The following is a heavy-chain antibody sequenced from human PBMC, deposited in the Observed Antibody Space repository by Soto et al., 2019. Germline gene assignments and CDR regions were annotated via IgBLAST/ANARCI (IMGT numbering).Heavy chain of an antibody. CDR1: GFTFSHYA. Sequence: EVQLLEAGGGLVQPGGSLRLSCAASGFTFSHYAMSWVRQAPGQGLQWVSTIFGSGAPTHYADSVKGRFGISRDNSNNMLFLEMNSLKDEDTAVYYCTREASSWGFAFDLWGQGTRVAVSS. CDR3: TREASSWGFAFDL. D-gene: IGHD3-16*01. CDR2: IFGSGAPT. J-gene: IGHJ3*01. V-gene: IGHV3-23*01.